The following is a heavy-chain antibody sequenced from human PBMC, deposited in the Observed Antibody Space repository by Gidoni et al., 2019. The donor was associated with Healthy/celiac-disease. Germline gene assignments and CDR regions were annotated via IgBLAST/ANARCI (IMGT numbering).Heavy chain of an antibody. J-gene: IGHJ6*02. Sequence: QVQLVQSGAEAKKPGASVKVSCKASGYTFTSYAMHWVRQAPGQRLEWMGWINAGNGNTKYSQKFQGRVTITRDTSASTAYMELSSLRSEDTAVYYCASDNSIAARIGYYGMDVWGQGTTVTVSS. CDR1: GYTFTSYA. D-gene: IGHD6-6*01. V-gene: IGHV1-3*01. CDR2: INAGNGNT. CDR3: ASDNSIAARIGYYGMDV.